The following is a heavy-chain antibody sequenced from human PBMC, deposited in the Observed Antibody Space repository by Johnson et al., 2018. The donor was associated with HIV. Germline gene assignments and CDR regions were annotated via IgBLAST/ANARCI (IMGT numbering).Heavy chain of an antibody. CDR1: GFTFSDYY. J-gene: IGHJ3*02. V-gene: IGHV3-11*04. CDR3: ARSKDCSVSSCPDGFDI. Sequence: MQLVESGGGLVKPGGSLRLSCLASGFTFSDYYMSWIRQAPGKGLEWVSYISNSGGTIYSADSVQGRFTLSRDNAKNSLFLQMNSLRAEDTAVYYCARSKDCSVSSCPDGFDIWGQGTMVIVSS. CDR2: ISNSGGTI. D-gene: IGHD2-15*01.